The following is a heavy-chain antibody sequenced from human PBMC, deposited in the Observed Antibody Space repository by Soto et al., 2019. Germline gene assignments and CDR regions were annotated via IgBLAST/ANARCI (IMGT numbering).Heavy chain of an antibody. D-gene: IGHD3-22*01. CDR3: ARDALYYYDSSGYYLGY. J-gene: IGHJ4*02. V-gene: IGHV3-30-3*01. CDR2: ISYDGSNK. Sequence: QVQLVESGGGVVQPGRSLRLSCAASGFTFSSYAMHWVRQAPDKGLEWVAVISYDGSNKYYADSVKGRFTISRDNSKNTLYLQMNSLRAEDTAVYYCARDALYYYDSSGYYLGYWGQGTLVTVSS. CDR1: GFTFSSYA.